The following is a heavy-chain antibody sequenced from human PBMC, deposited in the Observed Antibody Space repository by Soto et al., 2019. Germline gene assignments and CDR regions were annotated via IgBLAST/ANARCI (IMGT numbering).Heavy chain of an antibody. V-gene: IGHV1-3*01. J-gene: IGHJ4*02. Sequence: QVQLVQSGAEVKKPGASVKVSCKASGYTSTAYPMHWVRQAPGQRLEWMGWINVANGDTGYSQKFQGRVTVTRDTSASTVYMELSSLTSEDTAVYYCARKYYYGAGIYYFDHWGQGTLVTVSS. CDR2: INVANGDT. CDR3: ARKYYYGAGIYYFDH. CDR1: GYTSTAYP. D-gene: IGHD3-10*01.